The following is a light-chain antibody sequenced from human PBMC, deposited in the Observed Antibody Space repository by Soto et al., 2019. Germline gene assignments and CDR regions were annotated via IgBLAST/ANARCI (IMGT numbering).Light chain of an antibody. Sequence: DIQMTQSPSTLSASVGDRVTITCRASRSISNWLAWYQQNPGKAPKLLIYDVSSLESGVPSRFSGSGSGTEFTLTISSLQPDDFATYYCQQYNSFSPWTFGQGTKVEI. V-gene: IGKV1-5*01. CDR3: QQYNSFSPWT. CDR2: DVS. CDR1: RSISNW. J-gene: IGKJ1*01.